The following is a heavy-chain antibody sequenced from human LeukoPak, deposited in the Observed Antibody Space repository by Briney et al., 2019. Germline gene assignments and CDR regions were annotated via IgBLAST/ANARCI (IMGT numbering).Heavy chain of an antibody. D-gene: IGHD6-6*01. J-gene: IGHJ4*02. V-gene: IGHV1-69*13. Sequence: GASVKVSCKASGGTFSSYAISWVRQAPGQGLEWMGGIIPIFGTANYAQKFQGRVTITADESTSTAYMELSSLRSEDTAVYYCARDGIAARGLLDYWGQGTLVTVSS. CDR1: GGTFSSYA. CDR3: ARDGIAARGLLDY. CDR2: IIPIFGTA.